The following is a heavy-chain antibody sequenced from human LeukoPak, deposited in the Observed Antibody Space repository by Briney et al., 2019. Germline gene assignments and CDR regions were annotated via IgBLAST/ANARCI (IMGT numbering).Heavy chain of an antibody. CDR1: GASVGSAGYY. Sequence: SETLSLTCTVSGASVGSAGYYWSWIRQPPGGGLEWIGYIYYISNTNYNPSLKSRVTMSVDPSKNQFSLKLNSVTAADTAVYYCARAGRGYCSGGSCPSPEYFQHWGQGTLVTVSS. CDR2: IYYISNT. J-gene: IGHJ1*01. D-gene: IGHD2-15*01. V-gene: IGHV4-61*08. CDR3: ARAGRGYCSGGSCPSPEYFQH.